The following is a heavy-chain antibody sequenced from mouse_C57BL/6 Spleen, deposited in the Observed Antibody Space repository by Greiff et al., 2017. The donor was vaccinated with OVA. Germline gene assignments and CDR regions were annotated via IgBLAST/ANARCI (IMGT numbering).Heavy chain of an antibody. V-gene: IGHV1-82*01. CDR2: IYPGDGDT. D-gene: IGHD2-1*01. Sequence: QVQLQQSGPELVKPGASVKISCKASGYAFSSSWMNWVKQRPGKGLEWIGRIYPGDGDTNYNGKFKGKATLTADKSSSTAYMQLSSLTSEDSAVYFCARGYYGNYNAMDYRGQGTSVTVSS. CDR1: GYAFSSSW. J-gene: IGHJ4*01. CDR3: ARGYYGNYNAMDY.